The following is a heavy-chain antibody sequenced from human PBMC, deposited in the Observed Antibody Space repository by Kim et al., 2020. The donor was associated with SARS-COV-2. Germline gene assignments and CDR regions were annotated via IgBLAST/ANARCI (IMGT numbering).Heavy chain of an antibody. CDR2: VSGSGGDT. D-gene: IGHD2-15*01. V-gene: IGHV3-23*01. CDR3: AKGGGRCSGGTCFSLYY. CDR1: GFTFSTYA. J-gene: IGHJ6*01. Sequence: GGSLRLSCAASGFTFSTYAMNWVRQAPGKGLEWVSAVSGSGGDTYYADSVKGRFTISRDNSKNTLYLQMNSLRADDTAVYYCAKGGGRCSGGTCFSLYY.